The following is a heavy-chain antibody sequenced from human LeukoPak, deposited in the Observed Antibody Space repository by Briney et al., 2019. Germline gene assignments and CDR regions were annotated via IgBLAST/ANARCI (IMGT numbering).Heavy chain of an antibody. CDR3: AREKRRYCSGGSCYSLDY. Sequence: ASVTVSCKASGYTFTSYYMHWVRQAPGQGLEWMGIINPSGGSTSYAQKFQGRVTMTRDMSTSTVYMELSSLRSEDTAVYYCAREKRRYCSGGSCYSLDYWGQGTLVTVSS. CDR1: GYTFTSYY. CDR2: INPSGGST. D-gene: IGHD2-15*01. V-gene: IGHV1-46*01. J-gene: IGHJ4*02.